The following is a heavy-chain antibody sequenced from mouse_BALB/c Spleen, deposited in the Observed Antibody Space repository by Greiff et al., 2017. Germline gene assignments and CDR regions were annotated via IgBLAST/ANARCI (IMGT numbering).Heavy chain of an antibody. CDR1: GFNIKDTY. Sequence: EVQLVESGAELVKPGASVKLSCTASGFNIKDTYMHWVKQRPEQGLEWIGRIDPANGNTKYDPKFQGKATITADTSSNTAYLQLSSLTSEDTAVYYCASKPYTYYFDYWGQGTTLTVSS. J-gene: IGHJ2*01. V-gene: IGHV14-3*02. CDR2: IDPANGNT. CDR3: ASKPYTYYFDY.